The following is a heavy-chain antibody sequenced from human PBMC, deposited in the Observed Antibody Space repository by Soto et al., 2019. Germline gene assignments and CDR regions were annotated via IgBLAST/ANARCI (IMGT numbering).Heavy chain of an antibody. Sequence: GASVKVSCKASGNSFTTYYMHWVRQAPGQGLEWMGIINPSGGRTTYAQKFQGRVTMTRDTSTSTFHMELSSLTSEDTAVYYCAGLYYCGSSGYYDYWGQGTLVTVSS. CDR3: AGLYYCGSSGYYDY. CDR2: INPSGGRT. D-gene: IGHD3-22*01. J-gene: IGHJ4*02. V-gene: IGHV1-46*01. CDR1: GNSFTTYY.